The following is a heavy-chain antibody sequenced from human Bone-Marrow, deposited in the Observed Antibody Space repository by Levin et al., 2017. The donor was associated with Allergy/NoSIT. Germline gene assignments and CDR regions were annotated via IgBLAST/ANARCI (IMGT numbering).Heavy chain of an antibody. CDR3: ARVFAAVNRAFDI. CDR1: GFTFGDYG. J-gene: IGHJ3*02. Sequence: SCAASGFTFGDYGMSWVRQVPGKGLEWVSGINWNGGSTAYADSVKGRFTISRDNAKKSLSLQVSDLRAEDTALYYCARVFAAVNRAFDIWGQGTMVTVS. V-gene: IGHV3-20*04. D-gene: IGHD3-3*01. CDR2: INWNGGST.